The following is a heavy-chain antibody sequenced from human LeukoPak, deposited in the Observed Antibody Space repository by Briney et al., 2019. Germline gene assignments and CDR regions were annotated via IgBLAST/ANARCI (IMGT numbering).Heavy chain of an antibody. Sequence: SETLSLTCTVSGGSISPYYLSWIRQPAGKGLEWLGRIYSSGSTHYNPSLKSRVTMSVDTSKNQFSLKLNSVTAADTAVYYCASSITAADWYFHLWGRGNLVTVSS. CDR1: GGSISPYY. V-gene: IGHV4-4*07. CDR2: IYSSGST. J-gene: IGHJ2*01. CDR3: ASSITAADWYFHL. D-gene: IGHD6-13*01.